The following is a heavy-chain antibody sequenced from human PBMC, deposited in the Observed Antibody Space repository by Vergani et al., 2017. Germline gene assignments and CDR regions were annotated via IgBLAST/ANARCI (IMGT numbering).Heavy chain of an antibody. CDR1: GGTFSSYA. V-gene: IGHV1-69*13. J-gene: IGHJ6*02. Sequence: QVQLVQSGAEVKKPGSSVKVSCKASGGTFSSYAISWVRQAPGQGLEWMGRIIPIFGTANYAQKFQGRVTITADESTSTAYMELSCLRSEDTAVYYCARDTEGYCSGGSCYSRYYYGMDVWGQGTTVTVSS. CDR2: IIPIFGTA. D-gene: IGHD2-15*01. CDR3: ARDTEGYCSGGSCYSRYYYGMDV.